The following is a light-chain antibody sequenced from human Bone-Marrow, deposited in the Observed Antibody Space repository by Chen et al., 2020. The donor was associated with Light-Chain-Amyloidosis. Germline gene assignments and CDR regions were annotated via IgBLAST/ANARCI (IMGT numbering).Light chain of an antibody. CDR2: RET. Sequence: SYELTQPPSVSVSPGKTARINCSGDDLPTKYAYWYHQKPGQAPVLVVHRETERPSGISERFSGSSSGTTATLTISGVQAEDEADYHCQSADSSGTYEVIFGGGTKLTVL. J-gene: IGLJ2*01. CDR1: DLPTKY. CDR3: QSADSSGTYEVI. V-gene: IGLV3-25*03.